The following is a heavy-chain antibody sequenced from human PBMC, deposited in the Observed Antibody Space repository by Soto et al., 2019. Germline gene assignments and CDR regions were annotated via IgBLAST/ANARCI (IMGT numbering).Heavy chain of an antibody. CDR3: AAKLGTTHYFDF. J-gene: IGHJ4*02. CDR1: GGSISGYY. CDR2: IYHTGST. D-gene: IGHD7-27*01. Sequence: SETLSLTCSVSGGSISGYYWSWIRQHPVKGLEWIGYIYHTGSTYYNPSLQSRLIMSIDTSKNQFSLHLYSVTAADTAVYFCAAKLGTTHYFDFWGQGSLVTVSS. V-gene: IGHV4-59*06.